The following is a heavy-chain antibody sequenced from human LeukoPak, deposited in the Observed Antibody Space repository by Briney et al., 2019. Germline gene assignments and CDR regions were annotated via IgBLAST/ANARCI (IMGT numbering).Heavy chain of an antibody. CDR2: IIPILGIA. J-gene: IGHJ4*02. CDR1: GYTFSSYG. V-gene: IGHV1-69*04. D-gene: IGHD3-22*01. CDR3: ARIFASYDSSGYGRAAFDY. Sequence: ASVKVSCKASGYTFSSYGISWVRQAPGQGLEWMGRIIPILGIANYAQKFQGRVTITADESTSTAYMELSSLRSEDTAVYYCARIFASYDSSGYGRAAFDYWGQGTLVTVSS.